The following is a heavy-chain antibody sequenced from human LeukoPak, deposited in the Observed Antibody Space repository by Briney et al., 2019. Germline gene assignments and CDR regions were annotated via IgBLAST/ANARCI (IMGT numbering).Heavy chain of an antibody. Sequence: SETLSLTCTVSGGSISSYYWSWIRQPPGKGLEWITYISDIGSINYNPSLKSRVTIPLDTSKNQFSLKLSSVTAADTAVYYCAGHHPRNTVDFWGQGTLVTVSS. J-gene: IGHJ4*02. CDR2: ISDIGSI. D-gene: IGHD2/OR15-2a*01. CDR3: AGHHPRNTVDF. CDR1: GGSISSYY. V-gene: IGHV4-59*08.